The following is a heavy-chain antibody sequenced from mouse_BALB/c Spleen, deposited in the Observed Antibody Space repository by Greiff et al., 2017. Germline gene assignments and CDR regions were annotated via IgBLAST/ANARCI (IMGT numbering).Heavy chain of an antibody. CDR2: ISDGGSYT. CDR3: ARDRTGTEDAMDY. V-gene: IGHV5-4*02. CDR1: GFTFSDYY. D-gene: IGHD4-1*01. J-gene: IGHJ4*01. Sequence: EVQLVESGGGLVKPGGSLKLSCAASGFTFSDYYMYWVRQTPEKRLEWVATISDGGSYTYYPDSVKGRFTISRDNAKNNLYLQMSSLKSEDTAMYYCARDRTGTEDAMDYWGQGTSVTVSS.